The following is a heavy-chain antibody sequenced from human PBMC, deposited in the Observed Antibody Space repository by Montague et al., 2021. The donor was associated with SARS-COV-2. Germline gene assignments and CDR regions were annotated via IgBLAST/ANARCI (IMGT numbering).Heavy chain of an antibody. V-gene: IGHV4-38-2*02. D-gene: IGHD2-21*01. CDR2: IYHSGTT. CDR1: GDSITNNYY. J-gene: IGHJ4*02. CDR3: ARRRIVASNRAFDY. Sequence: SETLSLTCTVSGDSITNNYYWGWIRQPPGKGLVWFGTIYHSGTTSYNPSPKSRVTISVDTSNNQFSLQLTTATAADTAVDYCARRRIVASNRAFDYWGQGTLVTVSS.